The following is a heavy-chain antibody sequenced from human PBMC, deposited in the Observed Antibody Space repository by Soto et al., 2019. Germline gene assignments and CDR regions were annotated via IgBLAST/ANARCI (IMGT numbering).Heavy chain of an antibody. CDR3: ERDLGAVTTLGFQN. V-gene: IGHV3-21*01. CDR2: ISSSSYI. J-gene: IGHJ1*01. CDR1: GFTFSNSG. D-gene: IGHD4-17*01. Sequence: EVQLVESGGGLVKPGGSLRLSCAASGFTFSNSGMNWVRQAPGKGLEWVSFISSSSYIFYADSVKGRFTISRDNAKDALYLQMNSLRAEDTAVYYCERDLGAVTTLGFQNWGQGALVTVSS.